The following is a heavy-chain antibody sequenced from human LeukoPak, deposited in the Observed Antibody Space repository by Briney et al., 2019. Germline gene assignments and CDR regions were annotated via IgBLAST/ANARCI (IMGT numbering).Heavy chain of an antibody. D-gene: IGHD3-10*01. Sequence: ASVKVSCKASGYTFTSYGISWVRQAPGQGLEWMGWINPNSGGTNYAQKFQGRVTMTRDTSISTAYMELSRLRSDDTAVYYCTSFGESLGDYWGQGTLVTVSS. CDR2: INPNSGGT. CDR3: TSFGESLGDY. J-gene: IGHJ4*02. CDR1: GYTFTSYG. V-gene: IGHV1-2*02.